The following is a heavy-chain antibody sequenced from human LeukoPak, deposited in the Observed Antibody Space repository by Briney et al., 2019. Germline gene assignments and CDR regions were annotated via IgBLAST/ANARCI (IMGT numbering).Heavy chain of an antibody. V-gene: IGHV4-4*02. D-gene: IGHD3-10*01. CDR1: GGSISSTTW. CDR3: ARSDSLMGRGVINP. J-gene: IGHJ5*02. CDR2: ISHSGTT. Sequence: SGTLSLTCAVSGGSISSTTWWRWVRQPPGKGLEWIGEISHSGTTNYNPSLKSRVTISVDKSKNQFSLKLSSVTAADTAVYYCARSDSLMGRGVINPWSQGTLVTVSS.